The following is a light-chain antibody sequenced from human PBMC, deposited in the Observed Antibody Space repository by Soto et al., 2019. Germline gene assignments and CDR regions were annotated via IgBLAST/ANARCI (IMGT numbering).Light chain of an antibody. CDR2: AAS. J-gene: IGKJ4*01. CDR3: LQRSNWPLT. Sequence: EIVLTQSPVTLSLSPGERATLSCSASQSVDYYLAWYQQKPGQAPRLLIYAASNRATGIPARFSGSGSGTDFTLTISSLEPEDFAVYYCLQRSNWPLTFGGGTKVEIK. CDR1: QSVDYY. V-gene: IGKV3-11*01.